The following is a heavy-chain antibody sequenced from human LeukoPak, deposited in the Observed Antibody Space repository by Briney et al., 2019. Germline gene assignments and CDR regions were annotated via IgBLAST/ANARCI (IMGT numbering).Heavy chain of an antibody. J-gene: IGHJ4*02. V-gene: IGHV4-39*02. CDR3: ARRSDSGSDDGEDYFDY. D-gene: IGHD1-26*01. CDR1: GGSIYSTSFY. Sequence: PSETLSLACTVSGGSIYSTSFYWGWIRQPPGKGLEWIGSMYDDGSTYYNPSLESRVNISVDTSKNHFSLKLTSVTAADTAVYFCARRSDSGSDDGEDYFDYWGQGTLVTVSS. CDR2: MYDDGST.